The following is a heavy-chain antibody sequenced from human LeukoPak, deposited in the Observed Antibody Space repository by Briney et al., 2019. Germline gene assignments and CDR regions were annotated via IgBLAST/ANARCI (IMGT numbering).Heavy chain of an antibody. J-gene: IGHJ4*02. Sequence: GGSLRLSCTASGFTFGDYATSWVRQAPGKGLEWVGFIRSKAYGGTTEYAASVKGRFTISRDDSKSIAYLQMNSLKTEDTAVYYCTRSMATTKFDYWGQGTLVTVSS. CDR2: IRSKAYGGTT. CDR1: GFTFGDYA. D-gene: IGHD5-24*01. V-gene: IGHV3-49*04. CDR3: TRSMATTKFDY.